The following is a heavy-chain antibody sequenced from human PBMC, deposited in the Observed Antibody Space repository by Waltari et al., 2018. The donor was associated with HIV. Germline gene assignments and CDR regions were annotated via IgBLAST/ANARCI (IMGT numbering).Heavy chain of an antibody. CDR3: VRNEVWQRFHYFEH. J-gene: IGHJ1*01. Sequence: EVQLVESGGGLVQPGESLRLSCVASGFNLTYHWMHWVRQVSGKGPLWVSRLTKDGRNAIYADSVKGRFTISRDIAKNTLYLELRRVGVEDSGVYYCVRNEVWQRFHYFEHWGQGTLVTVSS. CDR1: GFNLTYHW. V-gene: IGHV3-74*01. D-gene: IGHD3-16*01. CDR2: LTKDGRNA.